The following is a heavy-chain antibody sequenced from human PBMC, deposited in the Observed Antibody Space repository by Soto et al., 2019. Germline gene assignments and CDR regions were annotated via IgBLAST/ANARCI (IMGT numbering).Heavy chain of an antibody. D-gene: IGHD3-10*01. CDR2: IIPIFGTA. CDR3: ARDQHTYYYGSGSYLPASY. CDR1: GGTFSSYA. V-gene: IGHV1-69*13. Sequence: SVKVSCKASGGTFSSYAISWVRQAPGQGLEWMGGIIPIFGTANYAQKFQGRVTITADGSTSTAYMELSSLRSDDTAVYYCARDQHTYYYGSGSYLPASYWGQGTLVTVSS. J-gene: IGHJ4*02.